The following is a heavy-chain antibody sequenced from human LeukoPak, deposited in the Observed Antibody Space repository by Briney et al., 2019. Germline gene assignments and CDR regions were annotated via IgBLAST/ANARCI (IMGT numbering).Heavy chain of an antibody. J-gene: IGHJ4*02. V-gene: IGHV1-2*02. CDR1: GYTFTGYY. CDR2: INPNSGGT. D-gene: IGHD2-2*01. Sequence: GASVKVPCKASGYTFTGYYMHWVRQAPGQGLEWMGWINPNSGGTNYAQKFQGRVTMTRDTSISTAYMELSRLRSDDTAVYYCARVDCSSTSCRGVFDYWGQGTLVTVSS. CDR3: ARVDCSSTSCRGVFDY.